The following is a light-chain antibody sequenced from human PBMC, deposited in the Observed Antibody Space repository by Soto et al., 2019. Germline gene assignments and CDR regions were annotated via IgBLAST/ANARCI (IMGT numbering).Light chain of an antibody. J-gene: IGKJ1*01. V-gene: IGKV3-20*01. CDR2: GAS. Sequence: EIVLTQSPGTLSLSPGERATLSCRASQSVISNYLAWYQQKPGQAPRLVIYGASTRASGIPDRFSGTGSGTHFTLTISRLEPEDFAVYYCQQYGNSPQTFGQGTKVEIK. CDR1: QSVISNY. CDR3: QQYGNSPQT.